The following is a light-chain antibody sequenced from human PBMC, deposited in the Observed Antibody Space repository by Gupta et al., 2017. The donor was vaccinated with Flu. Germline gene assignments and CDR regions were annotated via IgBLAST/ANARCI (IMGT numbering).Light chain of an antibody. CDR2: EES. Sequence: SFELTQPPSVSVSQGQTARITCSGDALTNQSAYWYQQKPGQSRVLVVYEESERPSVIPERFSGSSSGTTVTVTITGVQEEDAADFYCHSSDNSATWVFGGGTKLTVL. J-gene: IGLJ3*02. CDR3: HSSDNSATWV. V-gene: IGLV3-25*03. CDR1: ALTNQS.